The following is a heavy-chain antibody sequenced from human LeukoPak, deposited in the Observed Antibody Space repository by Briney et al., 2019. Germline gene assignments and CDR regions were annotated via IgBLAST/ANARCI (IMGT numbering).Heavy chain of an antibody. V-gene: IGHV4-39*01. Sequence: PSETLSLTCTVSGGSISSSSSYWGWIRQPPGKGLEWIGSIYYSGSTYYNPSLKSRVTISVDPSKNQFSLKLSSVTAADTAVYYCARHRIVVVPAAINRFDPWGQGTLVTVSS. CDR2: IYYSGST. D-gene: IGHD2-2*02. CDR3: ARHRIVVVPAAINRFDP. J-gene: IGHJ5*02. CDR1: GGSISSSSSY.